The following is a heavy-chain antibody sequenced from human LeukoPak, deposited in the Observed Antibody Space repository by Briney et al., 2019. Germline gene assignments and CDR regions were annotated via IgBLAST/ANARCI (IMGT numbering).Heavy chain of an antibody. J-gene: IGHJ4*02. CDR3: ARVDYYGSGSHDY. CDR2: IYHSGST. CDR1: GVSISSGGYY. D-gene: IGHD3-10*01. V-gene: IGHV4-30-2*01. Sequence: NPSETLSLTCTVSGVSISSGGYYWSWIRQPPGKGLEWIGYIYHSGSTYYNPSLKSRVTISVDRSKNQFSLKLSSVTAADTAMYYCARVDYYGSGSHDYWGQGTLVTVSS.